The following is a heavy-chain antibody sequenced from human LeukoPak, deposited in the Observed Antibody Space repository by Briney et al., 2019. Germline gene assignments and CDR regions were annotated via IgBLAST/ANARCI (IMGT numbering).Heavy chain of an antibody. D-gene: IGHD3-22*01. CDR1: GGSISSYY. V-gene: IGHV4-59*01. CDR3: ARARQYYYDSSGYPDAFDI. Sequence: PSETLSLTCTVSGGSISSYYWSWIRQPPGKGLEWIGYIYYSGSTNYNPSLKSRVTISVDTSKNQFSLKLSSVTAADTAVYYCARARQYYYDSSGYPDAFDIWGQGTMVTVSS. CDR2: IYYSGST. J-gene: IGHJ3*02.